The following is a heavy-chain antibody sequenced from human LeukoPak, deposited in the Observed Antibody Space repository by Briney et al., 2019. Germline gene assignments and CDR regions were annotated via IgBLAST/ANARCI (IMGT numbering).Heavy chain of an antibody. Sequence: PSETLSLTCTVSGGSIGSHYWSWIRQPPGKGLEWIGYISYSGNTKYNPSLKSRVTISPDTSKDQFSLRLSSVTPADTAVYYCAREEAGRGSSPFDYWGQGTLVTVSS. CDR1: GGSIGSHY. V-gene: IGHV4-59*11. CDR2: ISYSGNT. D-gene: IGHD6-6*01. J-gene: IGHJ4*02. CDR3: AREEAGRGSSPFDY.